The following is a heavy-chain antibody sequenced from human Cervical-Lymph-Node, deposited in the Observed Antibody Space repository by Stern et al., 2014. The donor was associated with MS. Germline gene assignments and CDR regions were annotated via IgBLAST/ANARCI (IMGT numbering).Heavy chain of an antibody. D-gene: IGHD3-16*01. CDR2: IGSGGRNK. CDR3: ARQGDNFWGSFQPNYGMDV. CDR1: GFSFSSYA. V-gene: IGHV3-33*01. J-gene: IGHJ6*02. Sequence: QVQLVESGGGVVQPGRSLRLTCVASGFSFSSYAMHWVRQAPGKGLEWVAVIGSGGRNKNNADSVKGRFTISRDNSRYTMYLQMNSLRAEDTAMYYCARQGDNFWGSFQPNYGMDVWGQGTTVTVSS.